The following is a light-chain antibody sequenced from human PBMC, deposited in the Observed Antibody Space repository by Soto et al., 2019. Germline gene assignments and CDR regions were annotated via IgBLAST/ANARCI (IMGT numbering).Light chain of an antibody. J-gene: IGKJ1*01. CDR3: QQNYNPPWT. V-gene: IGKV1-39*01. CDR2: AAS. Sequence: DIQMTQSPSSLSASVGDRVTITCRASQFINKYLSWYQQKPGKAPKLLINAASTLQSGVPSRFNGSRSGTDFSLAISSLQPEDFATYYCQQNYNPPWTFGQGTKVDIK. CDR1: QFINKY.